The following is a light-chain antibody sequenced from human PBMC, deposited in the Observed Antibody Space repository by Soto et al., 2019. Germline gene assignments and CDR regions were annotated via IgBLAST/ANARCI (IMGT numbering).Light chain of an antibody. Sequence: QSALTQPPSASGSPGQSVTISCTGTSSDVGGYDYVSWYQQHPGEAPKLIIYEVTERPSGVPDRFSGSKSGNTASLTVSGLQSEDEANYYCSSYAGNDRLGVFGGGTKVTVL. J-gene: IGLJ2*01. CDR1: SSDVGGYDY. CDR3: SSYAGNDRLGV. CDR2: EVT. V-gene: IGLV2-8*01.